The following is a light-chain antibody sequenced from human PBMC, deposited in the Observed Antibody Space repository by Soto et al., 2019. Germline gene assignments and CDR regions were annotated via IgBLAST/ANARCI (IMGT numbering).Light chain of an antibody. V-gene: IGKV3-15*01. Sequence: EIVLTQSPGTLSLYPGEGVTLSCRASQSVSSSFLAWYQQKPGQAPRLLIYGASTRATGIPARFSGSGSGTEFTLTISSLQSEDFAVYYCQQYNNWPSWTFGQGTRLENK. CDR3: QQYNNWPSWT. CDR1: QSVSSS. J-gene: IGKJ5*01. CDR2: GAS.